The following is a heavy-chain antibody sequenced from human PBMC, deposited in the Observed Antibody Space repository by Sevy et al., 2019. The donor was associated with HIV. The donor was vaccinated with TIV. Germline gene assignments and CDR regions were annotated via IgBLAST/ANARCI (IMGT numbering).Heavy chain of an antibody. CDR3: ARAQYSYGLSDAFDI. CDR1: GFTVSSNY. CDR2: IYSGGST. Sequence: GGSLRLSCAASGFTVSSNYMSWVRQAPGKGLEWVSVIYSGGSTYYADSVKGRFTISRDNSKNTLYLQMNSLRAEDTAVYYCARAQYSYGLSDAFDIWGQGTMVTVSS. V-gene: IGHV3-53*01. J-gene: IGHJ3*02. D-gene: IGHD5-18*01.